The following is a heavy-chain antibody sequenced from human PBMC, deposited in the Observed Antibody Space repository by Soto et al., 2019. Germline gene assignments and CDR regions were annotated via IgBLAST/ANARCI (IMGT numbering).Heavy chain of an antibody. Sequence: QVQLVQSGAEVKKPGSSVKVSCKASGGTFSSYAISWVRQAPGQGLEWMGGIIPIFGTANYAQKFQGRVTITADESTSTANMELSSLRSEDTAVYYCARDRERLATIGDAFDTWGQGTMVTVSS. CDR1: GGTFSSYA. CDR3: ARDRERLATIGDAFDT. D-gene: IGHD5-12*01. V-gene: IGHV1-69*01. J-gene: IGHJ3*02. CDR2: IIPIFGTA.